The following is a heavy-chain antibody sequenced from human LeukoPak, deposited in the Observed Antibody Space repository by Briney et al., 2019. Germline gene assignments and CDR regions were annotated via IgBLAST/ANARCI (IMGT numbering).Heavy chain of an antibody. D-gene: IGHD1-1*01. Sequence: SETLCLTCTVSGGSISSYYWSWLRQPPGKGLEWIGYIYYSGSTNYNPSLKSRVTISLDTSKNRFSLKLSSVTAADTAVYYCARDSGPGVLFYWGQGTLVTVSS. J-gene: IGHJ4*02. CDR1: GGSISSYY. CDR3: ARDSGPGVLFY. CDR2: IYYSGST. V-gene: IGHV4-59*01.